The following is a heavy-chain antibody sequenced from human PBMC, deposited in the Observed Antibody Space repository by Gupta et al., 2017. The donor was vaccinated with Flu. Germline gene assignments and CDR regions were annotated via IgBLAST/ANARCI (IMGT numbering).Heavy chain of an antibody. CDR3: ATTQGTSSWTRFFDY. V-gene: IGHV1-69*02. D-gene: IGHD6-13*01. J-gene: IGHJ4*02. CDR1: GDTFNSYS. CDR2: LIPSLGIT. Sequence: QVQLVQSGAEVREPGSSVKVSCKASGDTFNSYSINWVRQAPGQGLEWMGRLIPSLGITNYAQKFQGRVTITADKSAATAYMDLRGLESDDTAVYYCATTQGTSSWTRFFDYWGQGSLLTVSS.